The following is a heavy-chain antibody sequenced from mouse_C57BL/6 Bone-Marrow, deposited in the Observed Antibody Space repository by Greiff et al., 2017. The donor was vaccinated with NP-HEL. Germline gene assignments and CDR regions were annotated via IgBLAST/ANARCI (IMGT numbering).Heavy chain of an antibody. CDR1: GYTFTSYS. CDR3: ARTITTVVATDWYFDV. V-gene: IGHV1-7*01. CDR2: INPSSGYT. Sequence: QVQLQQSGAELAKPGASVKLSCTASGYTFTSYSMHWVKQRPGQGLEWIGYINPSSGYTKYNQKVKDQSTLTADKSSSTAYMQLSSLTYEDSAVYYCARTITTVVATDWYFDVWGTGTTVTVSS. J-gene: IGHJ1*03. D-gene: IGHD1-1*01.